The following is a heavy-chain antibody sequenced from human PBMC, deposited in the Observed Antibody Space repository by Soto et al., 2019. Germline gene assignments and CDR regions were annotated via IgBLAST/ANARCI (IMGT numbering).Heavy chain of an antibody. CDR3: ARDGEGDPFDD. D-gene: IGHD2-21*02. CDR2: SSTYNGNT. V-gene: IGHV1-18*01. Sequence: QVQLVQSATEVKNPGASVKVSCRASGYTFTSYGISWVRQAPGQGLEWMGWSSTYNGNTNYAQKFQDRVTLTTDTSTTTAYMEMRSLRSDDTAVYYCARDGEGDPFDDWGQGTLVTVSS. J-gene: IGHJ4*02. CDR1: GYTFTSYG.